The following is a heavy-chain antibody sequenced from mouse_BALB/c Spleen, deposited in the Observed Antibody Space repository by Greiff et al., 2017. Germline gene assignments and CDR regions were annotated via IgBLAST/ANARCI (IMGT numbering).Heavy chain of an antibody. CDR2: IDPANGNT. CDR1: GFNIKDTY. D-gene: IGHD2-14*01. CDR3: AANLPYRYDDGGYAMDY. V-gene: IGHV14-3*02. J-gene: IGHJ4*01. Sequence: DVQLQESGAELVKPGASVKLSCTASGFNIKDTYMHWVKQRPEQGLEWIGRIDPANGNTKYDPKFQGKATITADTSSNTAYLQLSSLTSEDTAVYYWAANLPYRYDDGGYAMDYWGQGTSVTVSS.